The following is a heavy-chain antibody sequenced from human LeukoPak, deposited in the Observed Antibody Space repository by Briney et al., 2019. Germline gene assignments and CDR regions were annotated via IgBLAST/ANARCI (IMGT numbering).Heavy chain of an antibody. CDR3: ANEVRPNDY. CDR1: GFTFSSHA. D-gene: IGHD1-1*01. V-gene: IGHV3-23*01. Sequence: GSLRLSCVASGFTFSSHAMCWVRQAPGKGLEWVASIDISGGSTYYEDSVQGRFTISRDNSKNTLYLEMNSLRVEDTALYYCANEVRPNDYWGQGTLVTVSS. CDR2: IDISGGST. J-gene: IGHJ4*02.